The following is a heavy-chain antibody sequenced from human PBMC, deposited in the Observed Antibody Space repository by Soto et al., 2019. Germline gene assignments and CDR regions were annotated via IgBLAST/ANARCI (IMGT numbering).Heavy chain of an antibody. Sequence: QVQLVQSGAEVKKPGASVKVSCKASGYTFTSYDINWVRQATGQGLEWMGWMNPNSGNTGYAQKLQGRVTMTRNTSISTAYMELSSMRSEDTAVYYCARGFRDCSGGSCKRYMDVWGKGTTVTVSS. CDR3: ARGFRDCSGGSCKRYMDV. J-gene: IGHJ6*03. CDR1: GYTFTSYD. D-gene: IGHD2-15*01. CDR2: MNPNSGNT. V-gene: IGHV1-8*01.